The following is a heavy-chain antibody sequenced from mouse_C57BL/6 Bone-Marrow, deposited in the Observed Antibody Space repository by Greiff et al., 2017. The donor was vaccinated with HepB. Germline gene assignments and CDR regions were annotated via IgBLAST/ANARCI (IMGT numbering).Heavy chain of an antibody. V-gene: IGHV1-53*01. CDR3: ARMGFDYYGSSWFAY. J-gene: IGHJ3*01. CDR1: GYTFTSYW. D-gene: IGHD1-1*01. Sequence: QVQLKQPGTELVKPGASVKLSCKASGYTFTSYWMHWVKQRPGQGLEWIGNINPSNGGTNYNEKFKSKATLTVDKSSSTAYMQLSSLTSEDSAVYYCARMGFDYYGSSWFAYWGQGTLVTVSA. CDR2: INPSNGGT.